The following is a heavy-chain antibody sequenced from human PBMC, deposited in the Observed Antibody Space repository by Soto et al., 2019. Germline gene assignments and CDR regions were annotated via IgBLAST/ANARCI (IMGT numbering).Heavy chain of an antibody. J-gene: IGHJ4*02. Sequence: GSLRLSFAASGFTLSSYPMTWVRQSPGKELEWVSTINGGGTSAYYAASVKGRFTISRDNSKNTLYLQLNSLRAEDTALYYCAKDILTGYYIAFDYWGQGTLVTVSS. CDR1: GFTLSSYP. CDR2: INGGGTSA. D-gene: IGHD3-9*01. CDR3: AKDILTGYYIAFDY. V-gene: IGHV3-23*01.